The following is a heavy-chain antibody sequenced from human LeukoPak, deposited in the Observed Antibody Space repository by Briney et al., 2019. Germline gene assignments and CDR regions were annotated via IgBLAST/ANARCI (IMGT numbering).Heavy chain of an antibody. CDR3: ARQAMVRGVIFDY. J-gene: IGHJ4*02. CDR2: LSYDGSNK. Sequence: GGSLRLSCAASGFTVSSNYMSWVRQAPGKGLEWVAVLSYDGSNKYYADSVEGRFTISRDNSKNTLYLQMNSLRAEDTAVYYCARQAMVRGVIFDYWGQGTLVTVSS. D-gene: IGHD3-10*01. CDR1: GFTVSSNY. V-gene: IGHV3-30*03.